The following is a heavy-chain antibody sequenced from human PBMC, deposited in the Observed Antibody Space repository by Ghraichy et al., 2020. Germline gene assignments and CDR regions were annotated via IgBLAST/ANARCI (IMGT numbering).Heavy chain of an antibody. Sequence: SETLSLTCTVSGGSISSYYWSWIRQPPGKGLEWIGYIYYSGSTNYNPSLKSRVTISVDTSKNQFSLKLSSVTAADTAVYYCARGNYGDYVKYYMDVWGKGTTVTVSS. J-gene: IGHJ6*03. D-gene: IGHD4-17*01. CDR1: GGSISSYY. V-gene: IGHV4-59*01. CDR2: IYYSGST. CDR3: ARGNYGDYVKYYMDV.